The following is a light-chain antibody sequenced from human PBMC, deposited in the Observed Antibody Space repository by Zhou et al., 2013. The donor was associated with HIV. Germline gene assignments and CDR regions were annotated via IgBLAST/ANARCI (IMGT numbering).Light chain of an antibody. CDR3: QQVNSYPIT. J-gene: IGKJ5*01. Sequence: DIQLTQSPSFLSASVGDRVTITCRASQGISSSLAWYQQKPGKAPKLLIYAASTLQSGVPSRFSGGGSGTEFTLTISSLQPEDFATYYCQQVNSYPITFGQGTRLEIK. V-gene: IGKV1-9*01. CDR2: AAS. CDR1: QGISSS.